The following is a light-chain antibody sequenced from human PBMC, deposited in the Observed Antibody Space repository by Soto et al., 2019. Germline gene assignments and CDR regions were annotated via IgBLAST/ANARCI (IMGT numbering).Light chain of an antibody. CDR1: QSLLHSNGYNY. V-gene: IGKV2-28*01. CDR3: MQALKT. CDR2: LGS. Sequence: DIVMTQSPLSLPVTPGEPASISCRSSQSLLHSNGYNYLDWYLQKPGQSPQLLIYLGSNRASAVPDRFSGSGSGTDFTLKISRVEAEDVGVYYCMQALKTFGQGTKVDIK. J-gene: IGKJ1*01.